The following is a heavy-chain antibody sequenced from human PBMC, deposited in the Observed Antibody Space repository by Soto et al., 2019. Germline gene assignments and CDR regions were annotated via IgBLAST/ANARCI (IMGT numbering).Heavy chain of an antibody. CDR2: IYYSGST. J-gene: IGHJ4*02. Sequence: SETLSLTCTVSGGSISSSSYYWGWIRQPPGKGLEWIGSIYYSGSTYYNPSLKSRVTISVDTSKNQFSLKLSSVTAADTAVYYCARGAEYSSSFWPNWGQGTLVTVSS. CDR1: GGSISSSSYY. D-gene: IGHD6-6*01. CDR3: ARGAEYSSSFWPN. V-gene: IGHV4-39*01.